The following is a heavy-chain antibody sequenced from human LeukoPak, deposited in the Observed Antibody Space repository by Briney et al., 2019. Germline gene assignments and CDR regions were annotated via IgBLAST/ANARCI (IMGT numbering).Heavy chain of an antibody. CDR1: GGSISSYY. CDR3: ARAASEWELYFDY. D-gene: IGHD1-26*01. V-gene: IGHV4-59*01. J-gene: IGHJ4*02. Sequence: PSETLSLTCTVSGGSISSYYWSWIRQPPGKGLEWIGYIYHSGSTNYNPSLKSRVTISVDTSKNQFSLKLSSVTAADTAVYYCARAASEWELYFDYWGQGTLVTVSS. CDR2: IYHSGST.